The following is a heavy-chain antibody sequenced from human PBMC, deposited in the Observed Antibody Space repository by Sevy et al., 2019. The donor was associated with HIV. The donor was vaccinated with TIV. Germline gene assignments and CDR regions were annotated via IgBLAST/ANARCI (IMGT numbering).Heavy chain of an antibody. V-gene: IGHV3-7*01. CDR1: GFTFSSYW. J-gene: IGHJ4*02. Sequence: GGSLRLSCAASGFTFSSYWMSWVRQAPGKGLEWVANIKQDGSEKYYVDSVKGRFTISRDNAKNSLYLQMNSLRAEDTAVYYCARAEVDQPYYDYVWGSYRYPGTRCFDYWGQGTLVTVSS. CDR2: IKQDGSEK. D-gene: IGHD3-16*02. CDR3: ARAEVDQPYYDYVWGSYRYPGTRCFDY.